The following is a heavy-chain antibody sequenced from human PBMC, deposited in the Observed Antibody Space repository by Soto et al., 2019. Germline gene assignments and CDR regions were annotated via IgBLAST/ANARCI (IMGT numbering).Heavy chain of an antibody. V-gene: IGHV1-8*01. CDR2: MNPNSGNT. J-gene: IGHJ5*02. CDR3: ARASGSSYWFDP. Sequence: ASVKVSCKASGYTLTSYDINWVRQATGHGLEWMGWMNPNSGNTVYAQKFQGRVTMTRDTSISTAYMELSSLRSDDTAVYYCARASGSSYWFDPWGQGTLVTVSS. CDR1: GYTLTSYD. D-gene: IGHD1-26*01.